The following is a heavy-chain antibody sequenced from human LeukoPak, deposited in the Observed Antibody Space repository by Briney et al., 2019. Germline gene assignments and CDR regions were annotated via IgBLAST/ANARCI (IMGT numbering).Heavy chain of an antibody. CDR3: ARDGVRYCSSTSCYKQGTPPDY. CDR2: IIPILGIA. CDR1: GGTFSSYA. D-gene: IGHD2-2*02. J-gene: IGHJ4*02. Sequence: SVKVSCKASGGTFSSYAISWVRQAPGRGLEWMGRIIPILGIANYAQKFQGRVTITADKSTSTAYMELSSLRSEDTAVYYCARDGVRYCSSTSCYKQGTPPDYWGQGTLVTVSS. V-gene: IGHV1-69*04.